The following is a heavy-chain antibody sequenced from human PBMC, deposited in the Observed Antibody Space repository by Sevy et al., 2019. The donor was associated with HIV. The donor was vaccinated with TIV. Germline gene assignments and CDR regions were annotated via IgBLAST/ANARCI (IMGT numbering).Heavy chain of an antibody. CDR1: GYRFTDYY. J-gene: IGHJ4*01. V-gene: IGHV1-2*02. CDR3: AGDHDFCSTTTCYGGLDH. CDR2: INPNSDVT. Sequence: ASVKVSCETSGYRFTDYYIHWVRQAPGQGLEWMGWINPNSDVTKSAKKFQDRVIMTKHTSISTVYMELRGLTFDDSAVYYCAGDHDFCSTTTCYGGLDHWGHGSLVTVSS. D-gene: IGHD2-2*01.